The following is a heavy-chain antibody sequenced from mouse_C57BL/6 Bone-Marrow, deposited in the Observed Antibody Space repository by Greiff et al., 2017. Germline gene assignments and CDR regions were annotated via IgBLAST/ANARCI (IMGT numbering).Heavy chain of an antibody. Sequence: DVHLVESGGGLVKPGGSLKLSCAASGFTFSDYGMHWVRQAPEKGLEWVSYISSGSSTIYYADTVKGRFTISRDNAKNTLFLQMTSLRSEDTAMYYCARASGSSPGYFDVWGTGTTVTVSS. J-gene: IGHJ1*03. D-gene: IGHD1-1*01. V-gene: IGHV5-17*01. CDR2: ISSGSSTI. CDR1: GFTFSDYG. CDR3: ARASGSSPGYFDV.